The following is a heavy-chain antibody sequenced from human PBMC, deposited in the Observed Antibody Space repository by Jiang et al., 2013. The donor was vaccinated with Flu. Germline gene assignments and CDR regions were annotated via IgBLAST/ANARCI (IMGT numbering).Heavy chain of an antibody. V-gene: IGHV4-59*01. CDR2: IYNSGST. J-gene: IGHJ3*02. CDR3: ARQPRGWGAFDI. Sequence: KPSETLSLTCAVSGGSIINYYWTWIRQPPGEGLEWIGYIYNSGSTNYNPSLKSRVTISVDTSRNQFSLKLSSVTAADTAIYYCARQPRGWGAFDIWGQGTMVTVSS. D-gene: IGHD1-26*01. CDR1: GGSIINYY.